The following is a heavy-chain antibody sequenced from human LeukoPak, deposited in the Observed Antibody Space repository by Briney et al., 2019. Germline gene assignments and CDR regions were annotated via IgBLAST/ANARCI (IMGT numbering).Heavy chain of an antibody. D-gene: IGHD3-3*01. CDR1: GYTFTNYT. J-gene: IGHJ4*02. CDR2: INTNTGNP. CDR3: AREYYDFWSGYYRY. V-gene: IGHV7-4-1*02. Sequence: ASVKVSCKASGYTFTNYTLNWVRQAPGQGLEWMGWINTNTGNPTYAQGFTGRFVFSLATSVSTAYLQISSLKAEDTAVYYCAREYYDFWSGYYRYWGQGTLVTVSS.